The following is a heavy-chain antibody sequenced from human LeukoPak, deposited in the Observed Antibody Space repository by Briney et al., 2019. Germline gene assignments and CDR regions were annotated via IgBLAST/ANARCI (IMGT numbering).Heavy chain of an antibody. D-gene: IGHD2-15*01. V-gene: IGHV3-23*01. CDR3: AKNTAALSFVIDS. Sequence: GASLRLSCAASGFNFDNYAMTWVRQAPGKGLEWVSALSGSGTSTYYADSVKGRFTISRDNSKDTAYLRVDSLRAEDTAIYYCAKNTAALSFVIDSWGQGTLLTVSS. CDR1: GFNFDNYA. CDR2: LSGSGTST. J-gene: IGHJ4*02.